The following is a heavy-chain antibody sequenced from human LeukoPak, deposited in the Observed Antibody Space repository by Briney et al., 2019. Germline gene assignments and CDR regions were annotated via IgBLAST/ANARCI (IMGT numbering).Heavy chain of an antibody. Sequence: PSETLSLTCAVYGGSFSGYHWSWIRQPPGKGLEWIGEINHSGSTNYNPSLKSRVTISVDTSKNQFSLKLSSVTAADTAVYYCARGKWLQLRDYYYYGFGRLGPGNPGHRLL. CDR2: INHSGST. D-gene: IGHD5-24*01. V-gene: IGHV4-34*01. CDR1: GGSFSGYH. J-gene: IGHJ6*02. CDR3: ARGKWLQLRDYYYYGFGR.